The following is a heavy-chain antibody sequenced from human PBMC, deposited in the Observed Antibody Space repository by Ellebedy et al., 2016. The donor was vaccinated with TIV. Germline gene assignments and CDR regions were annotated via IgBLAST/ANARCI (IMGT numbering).Heavy chain of an antibody. V-gene: IGHV4-59*01. CDR1: GGSISSYY. J-gene: IGHJ4*02. Sequence: MPGGSLRLSCTVSGGSISSYYWSWIRQPPGKGLEWIGYIYYSGSTNYNPSLKSRVTISVDTSKNQFSLKLSSVTAADTAVYYCARGSKDSSGWNRRVYYFDYWGQGTLVTVSS. CDR3: ARGSKDSSGWNRRVYYFDY. CDR2: IYYSGST. D-gene: IGHD6-19*01.